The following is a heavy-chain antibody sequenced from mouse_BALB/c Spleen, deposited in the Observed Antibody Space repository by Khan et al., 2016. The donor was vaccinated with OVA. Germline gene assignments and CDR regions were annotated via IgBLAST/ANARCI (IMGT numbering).Heavy chain of an antibody. Sequence: EVQLQESGPGLVKPSQSLSLTCTVTGYSITSGYAWNWLRQFPGNKLEWMGYISYSDFTNYNPSLKSRISITRDTSKNQFFLQLSSVTTEDTATYYCARSNYYGYYFDYWGQGATLTVSS. D-gene: IGHD1-1*01. CDR3: ARSNYYGYYFDY. CDR2: ISYSDFT. J-gene: IGHJ2*01. CDR1: GYSITSGYA. V-gene: IGHV3-2*02.